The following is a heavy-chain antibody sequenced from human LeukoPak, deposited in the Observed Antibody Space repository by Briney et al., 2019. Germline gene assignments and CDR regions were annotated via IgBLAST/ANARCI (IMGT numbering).Heavy chain of an antibody. J-gene: IGHJ4*02. V-gene: IGHV5-51*01. CDR2: IYPGDSDT. CDR1: GYSFTSYW. CDR3: ARAPPDYDYVWGSYRYDY. D-gene: IGHD3-16*02. Sequence: GESLKISCKGSGYSFTSYWIGWVRQMPGKGLEWMGIIYPGDSDTRYSPSFQGQVTISADKSISTAYLQWSSLKASDTAMYYCARAPPDYDYVWGSYRYDYWGQGTLVTVSS.